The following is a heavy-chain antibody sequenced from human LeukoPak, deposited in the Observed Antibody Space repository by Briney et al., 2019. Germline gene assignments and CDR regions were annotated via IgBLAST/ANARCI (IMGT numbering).Heavy chain of an antibody. Sequence: GGSLRLSCAAPGFTFSSYGMHSVRQAPGKGLEWVVCIRYDGSNKYYADSVKGRFTISRDNSKNTLYLQMNSLRAEDTAVYYCAKDRSPAHFDYWGQGTLVTVSS. CDR3: AKDRSPAHFDY. CDR2: IRYDGSNK. D-gene: IGHD2-2*01. J-gene: IGHJ4*02. CDR1: GFTFSSYG. V-gene: IGHV3-30*02.